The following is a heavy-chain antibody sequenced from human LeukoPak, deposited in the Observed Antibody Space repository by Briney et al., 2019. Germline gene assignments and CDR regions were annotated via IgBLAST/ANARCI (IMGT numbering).Heavy chain of an antibody. D-gene: IGHD3-3*01. CDR3: ARSFGVYDFWSGYPNYYYYYMDV. CDR1: GYTFTSYD. V-gene: IGHV1-8*01. J-gene: IGHJ6*03. CDR2: MNPNSGNT. Sequence: ASVKVSCKASGYTFTSYDIKWVRQATGQGLDWMGWMNPNSGNTRYAQKVQGRVTMTRNTSISTAYMELSSLRSEDTAVYYCARSFGVYDFWSGYPNYYYYYMDVGGKGTTVTVSS.